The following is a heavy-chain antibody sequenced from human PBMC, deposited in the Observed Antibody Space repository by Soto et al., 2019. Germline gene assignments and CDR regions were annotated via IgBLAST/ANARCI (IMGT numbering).Heavy chain of an antibody. Sequence: ASVKVSCKASGGTFSSYDINWVRQATGQGLEWMGWMNPNSGNTGYAQRFQGRVTMTRNTSISTAYMELSSLRSEDTAVYYCARGEYSSSWYYFDYWGQGTLVTVSS. CDR1: GGTFSSYD. D-gene: IGHD6-13*01. CDR3: ARGEYSSSWYYFDY. V-gene: IGHV1-8*02. CDR2: MNPNSGNT. J-gene: IGHJ4*02.